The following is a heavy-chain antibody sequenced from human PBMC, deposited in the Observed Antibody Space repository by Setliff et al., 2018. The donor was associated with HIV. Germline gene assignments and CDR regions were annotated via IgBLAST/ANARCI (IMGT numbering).Heavy chain of an antibody. V-gene: IGHV4-34*01. D-gene: IGHD3-22*01. CDR3: ANSPYYYDSSGYSYFDY. CDR1: GGSFSGYY. J-gene: IGHJ4*02. Sequence: SLTCAVYGGSFSGYYWSWIRQPPGKGLEWIGEINHNGSTNYNPSLKSRVTISVDTSKNQFSLKLSSVTAADTAVYYCANSPYYYDSSGYSYFDYWGQGTLVTVSS. CDR2: INHNGST.